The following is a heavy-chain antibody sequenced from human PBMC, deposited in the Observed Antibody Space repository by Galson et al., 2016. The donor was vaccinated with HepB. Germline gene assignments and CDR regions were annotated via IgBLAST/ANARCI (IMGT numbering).Heavy chain of an antibody. V-gene: IGHV3-21*04. J-gene: IGHJ3*01. D-gene: IGHD6-13*01. CDR2: ISTIKNYK. CDR3: ARVVVWSIAAAGPADF. Sequence: SLRLSCAASGFAFGTYSMHWVRQAPGKGLEWISSISTIKNYKYYADSVKGRFTISRDDAKNSLYLQMRSLRAEDTALYYCARVVVWSIAAAGPADFWGQGTMVIVSS. CDR1: GFAFGTYS.